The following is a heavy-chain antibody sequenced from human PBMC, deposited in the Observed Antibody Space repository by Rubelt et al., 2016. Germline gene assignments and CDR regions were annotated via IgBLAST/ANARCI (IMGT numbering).Heavy chain of an antibody. CDR3: TYGKRGYVES. V-gene: IGHV2-5*02. J-gene: IGHJ4*02. CDR1: GFSLNTGEVN. Sequence: QITLKESGPTLVKPTETLTLTCTISGFSLNTGEVNVGWVRQPPGKAREWLSLIYWDGDERYSASLKSRLTSTKDTFKNQVVLTMTHMDPVDTSVYYCTYGKRGYVESWGQGALVTVSS. CDR2: IYWDGDE. D-gene: IGHD3-10*02.